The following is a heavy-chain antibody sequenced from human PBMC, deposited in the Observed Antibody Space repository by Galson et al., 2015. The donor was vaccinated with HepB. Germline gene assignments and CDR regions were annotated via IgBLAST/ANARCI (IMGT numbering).Heavy chain of an antibody. J-gene: IGHJ3*02. Sequence: SVKVSCKASGGTFSSYAISWVRQAPGQGLEWMGRIIPILGIANYAQKFQGRVTITADKSTGTAYMELSSLRSEDTAVYYCARVLPDCSSTSCYTDDAFDIWGQGTMVTVSS. V-gene: IGHV1-69*04. CDR1: GGTFSSYA. D-gene: IGHD2-2*02. CDR2: IIPILGIA. CDR3: ARVLPDCSSTSCYTDDAFDI.